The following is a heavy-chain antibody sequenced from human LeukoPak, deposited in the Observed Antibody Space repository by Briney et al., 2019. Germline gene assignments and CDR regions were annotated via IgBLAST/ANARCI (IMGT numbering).Heavy chain of an antibody. CDR2: INHSGST. CDR1: GGSFSGYY. D-gene: IGHD6-19*01. J-gene: IGHJ4*02. Sequence: SETLSLTCAVYGGSFSGYYWSWLRQPPGKGLEWIGEINHSGSTNYNPSLTSRVTRSVDTSKNQFSLKLSSVTAADTAVYYCAIARSGWLRYYFDYWGQGTLVTVSS. V-gene: IGHV4-34*01. CDR3: AIARSGWLRYYFDY.